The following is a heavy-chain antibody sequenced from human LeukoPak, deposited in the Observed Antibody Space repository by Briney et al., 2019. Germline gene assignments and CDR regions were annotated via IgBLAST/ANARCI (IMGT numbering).Heavy chain of an antibody. CDR3: ARVQYSSSWDDAFDI. D-gene: IGHD6-13*01. CDR1: GFTDSSSY. J-gene: IGHJ3*02. CDR2: IYSGGST. Sequence: GGSLRLSCAASGFTDSSSYMSWVRQAPGKGLEWVSVIYSGGSTYYADSVKGRFTISRDNSKNTLYLQMNSLRAEDTAVYYCARVQYSSSWDDAFDIWGQGTMVTVSS. V-gene: IGHV3-53*01.